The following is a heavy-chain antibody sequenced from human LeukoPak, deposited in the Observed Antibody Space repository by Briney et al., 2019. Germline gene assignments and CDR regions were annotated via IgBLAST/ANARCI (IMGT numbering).Heavy chain of an antibody. CDR3: ARGYDYVWGSYLLAPYYFDY. D-gene: IGHD3-16*01. V-gene: IGHV3-21*01. Sequence: PGGSLRLSCAASGFTSSSYSMNWVRQAPGKGLEWVSSISSSSSYIYYADSVKGRFTISRDNAKNSLYLQMNSLRAEDTAVYYCARGYDYVWGSYLLAPYYFDYWGQGTLVTVSS. J-gene: IGHJ4*02. CDR1: GFTSSSYS. CDR2: ISSSSSYI.